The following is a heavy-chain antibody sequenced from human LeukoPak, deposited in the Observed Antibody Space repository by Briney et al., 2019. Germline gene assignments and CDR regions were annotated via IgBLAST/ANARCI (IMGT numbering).Heavy chain of an antibody. J-gene: IGHJ4*02. V-gene: IGHV1-69*04. CDR2: IIPIFGIA. Sequence: SVKVSCKASGGTFSSYAISWVRQAPGQGLEWMGRIIPIFGIANYAQKFQGRVTITADKSTSTAYMELSSLRSEDTAVYYCAKGGGYDPAADYWGQGTLVTVSS. D-gene: IGHD5-12*01. CDR3: AKGGGYDPAADY. CDR1: GGTFSSYA.